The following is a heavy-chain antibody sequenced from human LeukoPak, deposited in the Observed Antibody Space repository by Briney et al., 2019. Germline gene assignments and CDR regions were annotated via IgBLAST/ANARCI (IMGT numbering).Heavy chain of an antibody. CDR3: TRGYYDFWSGSHDAFDI. Sequence: GGSPRLSCAASGFTFSSHWMHWVRQAPGKGLVCVSRINSDGSSTSYADSVKGRFTISRDNAKNTLYLQMNSLRAEDTAVYYCTRGYYDFWSGSHDAFDIWGQGTMVTVSS. CDR2: INSDGSST. J-gene: IGHJ3*02. CDR1: GFTFSSHW. D-gene: IGHD3-3*01. V-gene: IGHV3-74*01.